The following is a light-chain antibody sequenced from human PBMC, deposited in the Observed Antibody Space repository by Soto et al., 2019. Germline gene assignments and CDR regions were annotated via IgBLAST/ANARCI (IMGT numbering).Light chain of an antibody. CDR2: EVN. Sequence: QSALTQPPSASGSPGQSVTISCTGTSSDYNYVSWYQQHPGNAPKLLIYEVNKRPSGVPDRFSGSKSGNTASLTVSGLQAEDEADYYCSSYAYNNNFVLFGGGTKLTVL. CDR1: SSDYNY. CDR3: SSYAYNNNFVL. J-gene: IGLJ3*02. V-gene: IGLV2-8*01.